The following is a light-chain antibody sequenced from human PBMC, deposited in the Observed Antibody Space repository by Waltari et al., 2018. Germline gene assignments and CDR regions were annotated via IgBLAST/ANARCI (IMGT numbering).Light chain of an antibody. CDR2: GAS. Sequence: EIVLTQSPGTLSLSPGERATLSCRASQSISSSYLALYQQKPGQAPRLLIYGASSRATGIPDRFSGSGSGTDFTLTISRLEPEDFAVYYCHQYGSSPPRVTFGPGTKVDIK. CDR3: HQYGSSPPRVT. CDR1: QSISSSY. J-gene: IGKJ3*01. V-gene: IGKV3-20*01.